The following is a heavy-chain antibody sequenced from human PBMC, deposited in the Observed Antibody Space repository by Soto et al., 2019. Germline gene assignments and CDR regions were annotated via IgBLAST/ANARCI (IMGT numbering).Heavy chain of an antibody. CDR3: ASTCGGDCYDNFDY. V-gene: IGHV3-33*01. J-gene: IGHJ4*02. CDR2: IWYDGSNK. D-gene: IGHD2-21*02. CDR1: GFTFSSYG. Sequence: GGSLRLSCAASGFTFSSYGMHWVRQAPGKGLEWVAVIWYDGSNKYYADSVKGRFTISRDNSKNTLYLQMNSLRAEDTAVYYCASTCGGDCYDNFDYWGQGTLVTVSS.